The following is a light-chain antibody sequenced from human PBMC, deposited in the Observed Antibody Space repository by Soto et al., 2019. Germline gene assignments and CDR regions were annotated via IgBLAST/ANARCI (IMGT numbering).Light chain of an antibody. V-gene: IGKV1-5*01. CDR1: HGISTY. CDR3: QQYFSSSWT. Sequence: DIQMTQSPSTLSASIGDRVTFTCRASHGISTYLAWYQRIPGKAPKLLMYDASTLERGVPSRFSGSGSGTDFALTISSPQPDDLANDFCQQYFSSSWTFGQGTTVEIK. CDR2: DAS. J-gene: IGKJ1*01.